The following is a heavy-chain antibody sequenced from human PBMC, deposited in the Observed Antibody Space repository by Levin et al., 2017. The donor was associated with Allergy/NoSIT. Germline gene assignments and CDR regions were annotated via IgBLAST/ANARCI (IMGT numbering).Heavy chain of an antibody. CDR1: GYTFTSYD. CDR3: ARVGWIQLWLRNDWFDP. J-gene: IGHJ5*02. V-gene: IGHV1-8*01. Sequence: ASVKVSCKASGYTFTSYDINWVRQATGQGLEWMGWMNPNSGNTGYAQKFQGRVTMTRNTSISTAYMELSNLRSEDTAVYYCARVGWIQLWLRNDWFDPWGQGTPVTVSS. D-gene: IGHD5-18*01. CDR2: MNPNSGNT.